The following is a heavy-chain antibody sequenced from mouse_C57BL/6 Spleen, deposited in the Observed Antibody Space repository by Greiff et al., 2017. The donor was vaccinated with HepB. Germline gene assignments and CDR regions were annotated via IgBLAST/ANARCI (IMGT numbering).Heavy chain of an antibody. CDR2: ISSGSSTI. J-gene: IGHJ4*01. D-gene: IGHD1-1*01. CDR3: AKGAVVAPYAMDY. Sequence: EVKVVESGGGLVKPGGSLKLSCAASGFTFSDYGMHWVRQAPEKGLEWVAYISSGSSTIYYADTVKGRFTISRDNAKNTLFLQMTRLRSEDTAMYYCAKGAVVAPYAMDYWGQGTSVTVSS. CDR1: GFTFSDYG. V-gene: IGHV5-17*01.